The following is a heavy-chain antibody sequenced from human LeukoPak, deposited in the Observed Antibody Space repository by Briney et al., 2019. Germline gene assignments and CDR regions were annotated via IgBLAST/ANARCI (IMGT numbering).Heavy chain of an antibody. Sequence: GGSLRLSCAASGYTSSSFWIHWVRQAPGKGLEWVARIDSDGSGTRYVDSVKGRFTISRDNAKNTLYLQMNSLRAEDTAVYYCARVLSADSPGFQHWGQGTLVTVSS. CDR3: ARVLSADSPGFQH. CDR2: IDSDGSGT. D-gene: IGHD3-22*01. J-gene: IGHJ1*01. CDR1: GYTSSSFW. V-gene: IGHV3-74*01.